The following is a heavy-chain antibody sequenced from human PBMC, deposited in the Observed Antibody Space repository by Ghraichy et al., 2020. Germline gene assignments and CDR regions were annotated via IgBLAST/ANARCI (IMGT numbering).Heavy chain of an antibody. CDR1: GFTFSSYA. Sequence: GGSLRLSCAASGFTFSSYAMSWVRQAPGKGLEWVSAISGSGGSTYYADSVKGRFTISRDKSKNTLYLQMNSLRAEDTAVYYCAKSARSSSWDYWYFDLWGRGTLVTVSS. V-gene: IGHV3-23*01. CDR2: ISGSGGST. D-gene: IGHD6-13*01. CDR3: AKSARSSSWDYWYFDL. J-gene: IGHJ2*01.